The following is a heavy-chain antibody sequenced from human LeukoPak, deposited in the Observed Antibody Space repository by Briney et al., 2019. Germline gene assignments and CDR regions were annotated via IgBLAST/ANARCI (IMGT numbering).Heavy chain of an antibody. V-gene: IGHV4-39*01. CDR2: IYYSGST. CDR3: ARHISMKGLPGI. J-gene: IGHJ3*02. CDR1: GGSISSSSYY. Sequence: PSEALSLTCTVSGGSISSSSYYWGWIRQPPGKGLEWIGSIYYSGSTYYNPSLKSRVTISVDTSKNQFSLKLSSVTAADTAVYYCARHISMKGLPGIWGQGTMVTVSS.